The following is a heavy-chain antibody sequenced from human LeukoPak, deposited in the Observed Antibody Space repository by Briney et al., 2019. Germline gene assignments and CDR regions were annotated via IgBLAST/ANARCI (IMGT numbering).Heavy chain of an antibody. CDR2: IIPILGIA. CDR1: GGTFSSYA. Sequence: SVKVSCKASGGTFSSYAISWVRQAPGQGLEWMGRIIPILGIANYAQKFRGRVTITADKSTSTAYMELSSLRSEDTAVYYCARDPVTYCGGDCYPGYWGQGTLVTVSS. V-gene: IGHV1-69*04. CDR3: ARDPVTYCGGDCYPGY. D-gene: IGHD2-21*02. J-gene: IGHJ4*02.